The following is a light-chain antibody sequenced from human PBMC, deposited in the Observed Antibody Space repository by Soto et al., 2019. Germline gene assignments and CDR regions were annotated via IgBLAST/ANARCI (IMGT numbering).Light chain of an antibody. CDR1: GTDVGQYNY. CDR3: NSYAGDIIRFV. V-gene: IGLV2-8*01. CDR2: EVN. Sequence: QSVLTQPPSASGSPGQSVTISCTGAGTDVGQYNYVSWYQQHPGKAPKLLIYEVNNRPSGVSNRFSGSKSGNTASLTISGLQADDEADYYCNSYAGDIIRFVFGTGTKVTVL. J-gene: IGLJ1*01.